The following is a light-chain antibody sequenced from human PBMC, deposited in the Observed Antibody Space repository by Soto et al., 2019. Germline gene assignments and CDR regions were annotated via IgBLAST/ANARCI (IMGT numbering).Light chain of an antibody. CDR1: SGHRSNA. CDR3: QTWDNGLV. J-gene: IGLJ3*02. CDR2: LNSDGSH. Sequence: QPVLTQSPSASASLGASVKLTCTLNSGHRSNAIAWHQQQAEKGPRYLMNLNSDGSHTKGDGIPDRFSGSSSGAERYLTISSLQSEDEADYYCQTWDNGLVFGGGTQLTVL. V-gene: IGLV4-69*01.